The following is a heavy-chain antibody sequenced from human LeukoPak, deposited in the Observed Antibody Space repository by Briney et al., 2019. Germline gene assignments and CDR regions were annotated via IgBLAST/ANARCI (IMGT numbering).Heavy chain of an antibody. CDR1: GFIFEDYA. CDR3: AKDISFDYGGAPDS. J-gene: IGHJ4*02. CDR2: ISWDSGSI. V-gene: IGHV3-9*01. D-gene: IGHD4/OR15-4a*01. Sequence: PGGSLRLSCEASGFIFEDYAMHWVRQAPGKGLEWVSCISWDSGSIGHADSVRGRFIISRDNANNSLYLHMNSLKPDDTALYYCAKDISFDYGGAPDSWGQGTLVTVSS.